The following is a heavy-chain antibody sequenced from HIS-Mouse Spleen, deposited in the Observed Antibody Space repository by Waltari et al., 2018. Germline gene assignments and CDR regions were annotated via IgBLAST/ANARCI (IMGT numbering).Heavy chain of an antibody. D-gene: IGHD6-13*01. CDR2: ISGSGGST. CDR1: GFTFSSYA. V-gene: IGHV3-23*01. Sequence: EVQLLESGGGLVQPGGSLRLSCAASGFTFSSYAMSWVRQAPGKGLEWVSAISGSGGSTYYADSVKGRFTISRDNSKNTLYLQMNSLRAEDTAVYYCAKERGIAAAGIEYFQHWGQGTLVTVSS. J-gene: IGHJ1*01. CDR3: AKERGIAAAGIEYFQH.